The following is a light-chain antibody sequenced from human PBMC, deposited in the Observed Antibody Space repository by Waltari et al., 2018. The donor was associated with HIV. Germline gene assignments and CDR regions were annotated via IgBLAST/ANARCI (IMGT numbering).Light chain of an antibody. Sequence: QSALTRPASVSGSPGQSLTLSCTDVGSYNLVSWYQPHPGKAPKLLIYDVSERPSGISNRFSGSKSGNTASLTISGLQAEDEADYYCCSYAGGNTYVFDTGTKVTVL. J-gene: IGLJ1*01. CDR1: VGSYNL. V-gene: IGLV2-23*02. CDR3: CSYAGGNTYV. CDR2: DVS.